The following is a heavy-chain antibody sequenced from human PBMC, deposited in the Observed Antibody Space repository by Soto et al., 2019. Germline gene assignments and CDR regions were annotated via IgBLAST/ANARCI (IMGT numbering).Heavy chain of an antibody. J-gene: IGHJ5*02. V-gene: IGHV4-31*03. CDR3: ARDRGARNWFDP. Sequence: QVQLQESGPGLVKPSQTLSLTCTVSGGSISSGGYYWTWIRQHPGKGLEWIGCIYYSGSTYYNPSLKSRVTISVDTSKNYCSLKLTSVTAADTAVYYCARDRGARNWFDPWGQGTLVTVSS. CDR2: IYYSGST. D-gene: IGHD3-10*01. CDR1: GGSISSGGYY.